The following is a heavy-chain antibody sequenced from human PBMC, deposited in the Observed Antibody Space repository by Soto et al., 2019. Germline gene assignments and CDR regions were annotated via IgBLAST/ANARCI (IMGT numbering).Heavy chain of an antibody. D-gene: IGHD5-12*01. CDR3: AGGYDSPYYGMDV. CDR2: ISAYNGNT. J-gene: IGHJ6*02. Sequence: ASVKVSCKASGYTFTSYGISWVRQAPGQGLEWMGWISAYNGNTNYAQKLQGRVTMTTDTSTSTPYMELRSLRSDDTAVYYCAGGYDSPYYGMDVSGPATTATVSS. V-gene: IGHV1-18*01. CDR1: GYTFTSYG.